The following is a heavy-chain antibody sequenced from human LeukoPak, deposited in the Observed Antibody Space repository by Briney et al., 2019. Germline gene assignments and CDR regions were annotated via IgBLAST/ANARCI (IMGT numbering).Heavy chain of an antibody. D-gene: IGHD2-2*01. V-gene: IGHV4-39*07. CDR3: ARVPIVVVPAATLIDAFDI. J-gene: IGHJ3*02. Sequence: SETLSLTCTVSGGSISSSSYYWGWIRQPPGKGLEWIGSIYYSGSTYYNPSLKSRVTISVDTSKNQSSLKLSSVTAADTAVYYCARVPIVVVPAATLIDAFDIWGQGTMVTVSS. CDR2: IYYSGST. CDR1: GGSISSSSYY.